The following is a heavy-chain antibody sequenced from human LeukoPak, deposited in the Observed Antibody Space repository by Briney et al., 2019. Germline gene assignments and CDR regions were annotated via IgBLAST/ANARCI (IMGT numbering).Heavy chain of an antibody. V-gene: IGHV4-59*08. CDR1: GGSISSYY. CDR3: ATDHRPGRGLIVPAF. J-gene: IGHJ4*02. D-gene: IGHD3-16*02. Sequence: SETLSLTCTVSGGSISSYYWSWIRQPPGKGLEWIGYIYYSGSTNYNPSLKSRVTISVDTSKNQFSLKLSSVTAADTAVYYCATDHRPGRGLIVPAFWGQGTLVTVS. CDR2: IYYSGST.